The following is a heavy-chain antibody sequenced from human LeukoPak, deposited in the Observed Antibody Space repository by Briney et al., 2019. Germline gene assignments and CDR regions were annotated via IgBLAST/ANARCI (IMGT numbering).Heavy chain of an antibody. Sequence: GGSLRLSCAASGFTFSGSAMHWVRQASGKGLEWVGRIRSKANSYATAYAASVKGRFTISRDDSKNTAYLKMNSLKTEDTAVYYCARDLVTVTKGFDIWGQGTMVSVSS. J-gene: IGHJ3*02. CDR1: GFTFSGSA. CDR2: IRSKANSYAT. D-gene: IGHD4-17*01. CDR3: ARDLVTVTKGFDI. V-gene: IGHV3-73*01.